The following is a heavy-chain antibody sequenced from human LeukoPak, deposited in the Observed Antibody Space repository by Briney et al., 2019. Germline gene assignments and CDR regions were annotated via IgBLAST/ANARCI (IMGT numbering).Heavy chain of an antibody. Sequence: PSETLSLTCTVSGGSISSGSYYWSWIRQPAGKGLEWIGRIYTSGSTTYNPSLKSRVTISLDTSKNQFSLKLSSVTAADTAVYYCARDGYNAYQTNNGVYSYYYIDVWGKGTTVTISS. V-gene: IGHV4-61*02. CDR2: IYTSGST. J-gene: IGHJ6*03. D-gene: IGHD5-24*01. CDR1: GGSISSGSYY. CDR3: ARDGYNAYQTNNGVYSYYYIDV.